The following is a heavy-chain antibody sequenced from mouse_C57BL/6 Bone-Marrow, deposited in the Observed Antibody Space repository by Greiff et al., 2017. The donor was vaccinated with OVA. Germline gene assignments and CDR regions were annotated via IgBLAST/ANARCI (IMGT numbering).Heavy chain of an antibody. V-gene: IGHV1-81*01. CDR1: GYTFTSYG. CDR2: IYPRSGNT. CDR3: AREVYDDGSSYVSYWYFCV. D-gene: IGHD1-1*01. J-gene: IGHJ1*03. Sequence: QVQLQQSGAELARPGASVRLSCKASGYTFTSYGISWVKQRTGQGLEWIGEIYPRSGNTYYNEKFKGKAPLTADKSSSTAYMELRSLTSEDSAVYCCAREVYDDGSSYVSYWYFCVWGTGTTVTVSS.